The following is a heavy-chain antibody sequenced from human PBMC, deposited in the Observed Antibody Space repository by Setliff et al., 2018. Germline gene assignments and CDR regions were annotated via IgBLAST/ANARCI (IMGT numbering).Heavy chain of an antibody. D-gene: IGHD6-25*01. CDR1: GFTFSSHW. J-gene: IGHJ3*02. Sequence: GSLRLSCAASGFTFSSHWMHWVRQVPGKGLVWVSRINNEGSRSIYADSVRGRSTISRDNAKNTLYLQLNSLRAEDTAVYYCARSPANGGHDAFDIWGQGTMVTVSS. V-gene: IGHV3-74*01. CDR3: ARSPANGGHDAFDI. CDR2: INNEGSRS.